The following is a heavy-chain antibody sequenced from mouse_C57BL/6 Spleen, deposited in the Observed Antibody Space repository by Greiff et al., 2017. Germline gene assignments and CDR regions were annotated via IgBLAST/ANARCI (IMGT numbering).Heavy chain of an antibody. V-gene: IGHV1-15*01. CDR1: GYTFTDYE. J-gene: IGHJ2*01. CDR3: TKPYYSNYAY. Sequence: QVQLQQSGAELVRPGASVTLSCKASGYTFTDYEMHWVKQTPVHGLEWIGAIDPETGGTAYNQKFKGKAILTADKSSSTAYMELRSLTSEDSAVYYCTKPYYSNYAYWGQGTTLTVSS. D-gene: IGHD2-5*01. CDR2: IDPETGGT.